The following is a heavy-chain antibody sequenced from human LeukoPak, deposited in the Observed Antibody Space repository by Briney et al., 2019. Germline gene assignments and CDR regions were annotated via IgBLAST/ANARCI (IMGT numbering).Heavy chain of an antibody. D-gene: IGHD6-19*01. J-gene: IGHJ6*03. CDR1: GFTFSNYG. CDR3: ERRAEADTNYYFDVDV. Sequence: GGSLRLSCAASGFTFSNYGMRWVRQAPGKGLEWVSGINWNGGSTGYADSVKGRFSISRDNSKNSLYLQMNSLRAEDKALYYFERRAEADTNYYFDVDVWGKGTTVTVS. CDR2: INWNGGST. V-gene: IGHV3-20*04.